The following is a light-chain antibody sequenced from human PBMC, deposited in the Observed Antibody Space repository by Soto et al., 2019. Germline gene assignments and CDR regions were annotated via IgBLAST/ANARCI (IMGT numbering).Light chain of an antibody. CDR2: STS. Sequence: QAVVTQEPSLTVSPGGTVTLTCASSTGAVTSGYYPNWLQQKPGQAPRVLIYSTSNKHSWTPARFSGSLLGGKAALTLSGVQPEDEAEYYCLLYYGGAWVFGGGTKLTVL. J-gene: IGLJ3*02. CDR3: LLYYGGAWV. V-gene: IGLV7-43*01. CDR1: TGAVTSGYY.